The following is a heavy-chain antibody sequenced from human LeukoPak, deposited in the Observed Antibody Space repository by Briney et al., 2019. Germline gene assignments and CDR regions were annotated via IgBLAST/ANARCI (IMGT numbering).Heavy chain of an antibody. V-gene: IGHV3-66*01. Sequence: GGSLRLSCAASGFTVSTTYMSWVRQARGRGLECSSIIYSGVTYYADSVKGRFTVSRDNSKNTLYLQMNSLRAEDTAVYYCAKDHGRLPTRFDYWGQGTLVSVSS. D-gene: IGHD5-12*01. CDR2: IYSGVT. CDR3: AKDHGRLPTRFDY. J-gene: IGHJ4*02. CDR1: GFTVSTTY.